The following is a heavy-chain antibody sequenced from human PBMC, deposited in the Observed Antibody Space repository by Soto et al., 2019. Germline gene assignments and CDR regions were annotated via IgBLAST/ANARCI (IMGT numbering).Heavy chain of an antibody. CDR3: AKDPPRAARQVSWFDP. V-gene: IGHV3-23*01. CDR2: ISGSGGGT. J-gene: IGHJ5*02. D-gene: IGHD6-6*01. CDR1: GFTFSNYA. Sequence: PGGSLRLSCAASGFTFSNYALSCVRQDPGKGLEWVSAISGSGGGTCYAASVKGRFTISRDNSKNTLYLQLNSVSAEDTAVYYCAKDPPRAARQVSWFDPWGQGTLVTVSS.